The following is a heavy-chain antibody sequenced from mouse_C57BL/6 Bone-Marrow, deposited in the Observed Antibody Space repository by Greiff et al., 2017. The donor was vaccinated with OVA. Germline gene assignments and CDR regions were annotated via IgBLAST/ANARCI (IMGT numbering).Heavy chain of an antibody. V-gene: IGHV5-16*01. CDR3: ARDYGSRIFDY. J-gene: IGHJ2*01. CDR2: INYDGSST. CDR1: GFTFSDYY. Sequence: EVKLMESEGGLVQPGSSMKLSCTASGFTFSDYYMAWVRQVPEKGLEWVANINYDGSSTYYLDSLKSRFIISRDNAKNILYLQMSSLKSEDTATYYCARDYGSRIFDYWGQGTTLTVSS. D-gene: IGHD1-1*01.